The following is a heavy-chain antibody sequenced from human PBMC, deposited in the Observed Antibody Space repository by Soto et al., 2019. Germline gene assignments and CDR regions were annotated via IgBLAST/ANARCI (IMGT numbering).Heavy chain of an antibody. D-gene: IGHD3-3*01. CDR1: GFTFGSYW. CDR2: IKQDGSEK. Sequence: GGSLRLSCAASGFTFGSYWLSWVRQAPGKGLEWVANIKQDGSEKYYVDSVKCRFTISRDNAKNSLYLQMNSLRAEDTAVYYCARKLRFLEWLLSPYYYGMDVWGQGTTVTVSS. V-gene: IGHV3-7*05. CDR3: ARKLRFLEWLLSPYYYGMDV. J-gene: IGHJ6*02.